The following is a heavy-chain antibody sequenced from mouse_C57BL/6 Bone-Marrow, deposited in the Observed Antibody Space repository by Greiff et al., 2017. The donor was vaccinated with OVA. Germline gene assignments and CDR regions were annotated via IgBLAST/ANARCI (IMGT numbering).Heavy chain of an antibody. D-gene: IGHD2-10*01. CDR2: IYPGDGDT. V-gene: IGHV1-80*01. CDR3: ARFLPRGGY. J-gene: IGHJ2*01. Sequence: QVQLKESGAELVKPGASVKISCKASGYAFSGYWMNWVKQRPGKGLEWIGQIYPGDGDTNYNGKFKGKATLTADKSSSTAYMQLSSLTSEDAAVYFCARFLPRGGYWGKGTTLTVSS. CDR1: GYAFSGYW.